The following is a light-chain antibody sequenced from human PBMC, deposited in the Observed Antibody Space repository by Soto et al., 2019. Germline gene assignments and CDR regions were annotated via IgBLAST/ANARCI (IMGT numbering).Light chain of an antibody. Sequence: EIVLTQSPDTLSLSPGGRATLSCRASQSVGSSLAWYQQKPGQAPRLLIYDASNRPTGIPAKFSGSGSGTDFTLTIGSLVPEDFAVYFCQQRSRSLTFGGGTRVEIK. V-gene: IGKV3-11*01. CDR3: QQRSRSLT. J-gene: IGKJ4*01. CDR1: QSVGSS. CDR2: DAS.